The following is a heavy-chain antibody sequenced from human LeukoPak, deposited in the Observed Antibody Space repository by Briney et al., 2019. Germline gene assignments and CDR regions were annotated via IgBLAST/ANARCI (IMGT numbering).Heavy chain of an antibody. Sequence: GGSLRLSCAASGFTFSRYAMSWVRQAPGKGLEWVSSISIDGAGTYYADSVKGRVTISRDNSKNTLYLQMYSLRAEDTAVYFCATRYDSSGYFVYWGLGTLVTVSS. V-gene: IGHV3-23*01. CDR1: GFTFSRYA. D-gene: IGHD3-22*01. CDR2: ISIDGAGT. CDR3: ATRYDSSGYFVY. J-gene: IGHJ4*02.